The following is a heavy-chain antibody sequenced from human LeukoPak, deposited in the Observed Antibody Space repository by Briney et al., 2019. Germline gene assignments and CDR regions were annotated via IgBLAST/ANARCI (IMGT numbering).Heavy chain of an antibody. J-gene: IGHJ4*02. CDR3: ARDGPGTGFDY. CDR2: IYDSGST. V-gene: IGHV4-59*01. Sequence: SETLSLTCTVPDGSISIYYWSWIRQPPGKGLGWIRHIYDSGSTNYNPSIKSRVTISVDTSKNQFSLKLSSVTAADTAVYYCARDGPGTGFDYWGQGTLVTVSS. CDR1: DGSISIYY. D-gene: IGHD1-7*01.